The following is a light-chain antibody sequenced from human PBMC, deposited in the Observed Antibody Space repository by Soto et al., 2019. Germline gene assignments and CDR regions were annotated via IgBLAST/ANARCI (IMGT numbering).Light chain of an antibody. J-gene: IGLJ1*01. CDR1: SSNIGSNT. Sequence: QSALTQPPSASGTPGQRVTISCSGTSSNIGSNTVNWYQQLPGMAPKLLIYSNDQRPSGVPDRFSGSKSGTSASLAIGGLQSEDEADYHCAAWDDSLDAEVFGAGTKLTVL. CDR3: AAWDDSLDAEV. V-gene: IGLV1-44*01. CDR2: SND.